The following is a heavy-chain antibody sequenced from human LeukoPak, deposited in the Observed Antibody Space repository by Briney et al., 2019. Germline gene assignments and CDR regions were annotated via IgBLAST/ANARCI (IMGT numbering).Heavy chain of an antibody. CDR3: ARRAGAYSHPYDY. J-gene: IGHJ4*02. Sequence: GGSLRLSCTVSGFTVSSNSMSWVREAPGKGLEWVSFIFSSTHYSDSVKGRFTISRDNSKNTLYLQMNSLRAEDTAVYYCARRAGAYSHPYDYWGQGTLVTVSS. CDR1: GFTVSSNS. V-gene: IGHV3-53*01. D-gene: IGHD4/OR15-4a*01. CDR2: IFSST.